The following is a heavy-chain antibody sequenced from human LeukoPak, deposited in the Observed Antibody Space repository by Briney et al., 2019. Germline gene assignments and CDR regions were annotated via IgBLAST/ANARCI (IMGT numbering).Heavy chain of an antibody. J-gene: IGHJ4*02. CDR1: GFTFGDYA. V-gene: IGHV3-49*04. D-gene: IGHD1-26*01. Sequence: GGSLRLSCTASGFTFGDYAMSWVRQAPGKGLEWVGFIRSKAHGGTTEYAASVKGRFTHSRDDSKSIAYLQMNSLKTEDTAVYYCTRVRGSYWFDYWGQGTLVTVSS. CDR2: IRSKAHGGTT. CDR3: TRVRGSYWFDY.